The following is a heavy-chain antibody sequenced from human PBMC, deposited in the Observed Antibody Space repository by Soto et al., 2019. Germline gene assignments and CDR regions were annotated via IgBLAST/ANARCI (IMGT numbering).Heavy chain of an antibody. CDR1: GFTFSSYA. J-gene: IGHJ6*02. CDR3: AKDRSNYVLSSGMDV. D-gene: IGHD4-4*01. V-gene: IGHV3-23*01. CDR2: ISGSGVST. Sequence: EVQLLESGGGLVQPGGSLRLSCAASGFTFSSYAMSWVRQAPGKGLEWVSAISGSGVSTYYADSVKGRFTISRDNSKNTLYLQMNSLRAEDTAVYYCAKDRSNYVLSSGMDVWGQGTTVTVSS.